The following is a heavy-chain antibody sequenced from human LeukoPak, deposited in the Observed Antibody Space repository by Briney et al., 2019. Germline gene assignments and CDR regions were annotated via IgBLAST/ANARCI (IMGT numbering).Heavy chain of an antibody. D-gene: IGHD3-10*01. Sequence: GGSLRLSCAASGFTFSDYWIHWVRQAPGKGPVWVSRINTDGSITNYADSVKGRFSISRDNAKNTLYLQMSSLRAEDTAVYYCARDRGPRTGFMVREAYDYWGQGTLVTVSS. V-gene: IGHV3-74*01. J-gene: IGHJ4*02. CDR2: INTDGSIT. CDR1: GFTFSDYW. CDR3: ARDRGPRTGFMVREAYDY.